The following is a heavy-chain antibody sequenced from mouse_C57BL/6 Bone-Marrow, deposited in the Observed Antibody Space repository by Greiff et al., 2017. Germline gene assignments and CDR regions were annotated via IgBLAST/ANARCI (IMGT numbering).Heavy chain of an antibody. CDR3: ARTGGDAWVAY. CDR2: IWGGGST. Sequence: QVQLQQSGPGLVAPSQSLSITCTVSGFSLTSYGVDWVRQPPGTGLEWLGVIWGGGSTNYNSALMSRLSISKDNSKSQVFLKMNSLQTDYTARDYCARTGGDAWVAYWGQGTLVTVSA. V-gene: IGHV2-9*01. D-gene: IGHD3-3*01. CDR1: GFSLTSYG. J-gene: IGHJ3*01.